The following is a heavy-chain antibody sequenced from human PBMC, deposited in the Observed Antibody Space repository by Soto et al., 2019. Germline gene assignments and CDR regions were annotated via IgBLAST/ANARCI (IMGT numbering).Heavy chain of an antibody. CDR1: GYSFTSYW. J-gene: IGHJ6*02. V-gene: IGHV5-51*01. D-gene: IGHD2-15*01. CDR2: IYPGDSDT. Sequence: GESLKISCKGSGYSFTSYWIGWVRQMPGKGLEWMGIIYPGDSDTRYSPSFQGQVTISADKSISTAYLQWSSLKASDTAMYYCARHGDCSGGSCYSVPLDYYYGMDVWGQGTTVTVSS. CDR3: ARHGDCSGGSCYSVPLDYYYGMDV.